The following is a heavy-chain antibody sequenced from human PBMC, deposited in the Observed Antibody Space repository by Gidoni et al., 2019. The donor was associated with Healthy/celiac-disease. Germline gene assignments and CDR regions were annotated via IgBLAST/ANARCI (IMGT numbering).Heavy chain of an antibody. D-gene: IGHD6-13*01. J-gene: IGHJ5*02. V-gene: IGHV4-59*01. CDR1: GGSISSDY. Sequence: QVQLQESGPGLVKPSETLSLTCTVSGGSISSDYWSWIRQPPGKGLEWIGYIYYSGSTNYNPSLKSRVTISVDTSKNQFSLKLSSVTAADTAVYYCARVRGIAAREDWFDPWGQGTLVTVSS. CDR3: ARVRGIAAREDWFDP. CDR2: IYYSGST.